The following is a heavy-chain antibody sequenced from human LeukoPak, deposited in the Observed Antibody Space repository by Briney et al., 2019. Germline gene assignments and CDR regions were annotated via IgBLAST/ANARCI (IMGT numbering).Heavy chain of an antibody. V-gene: IGHV4-59*11. D-gene: IGHD1-14*01. Sequence: SETLSLTCTVSGASISGHYLTWIRQPPGKGLEWIGYISHIGSTNYNPSLTSRVTISVDTSKNQFSLKLTSVTAADTAVYYCARDRISINALDMWGQGTMVTVSS. CDR2: ISHIGST. CDR3: ARDRISINALDM. CDR1: GASISGHY. J-gene: IGHJ3*02.